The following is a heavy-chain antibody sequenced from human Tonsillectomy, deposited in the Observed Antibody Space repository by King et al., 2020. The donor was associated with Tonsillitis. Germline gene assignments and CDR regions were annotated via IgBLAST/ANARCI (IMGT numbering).Heavy chain of an antibody. CDR3: AKDRGSGSYGEGADAFDI. Sequence: VQLVESGGGLVQPGRSLRLSCAASGFTFDDYAMHWVRQAPGKGLEWVSGIGWDSGSIGYADSVKGRFTTSRDNAKKSLYLQMNSLRVEDTALYYCAKDRGSGSYGEGADAFDIWGQGTMVTVSS. V-gene: IGHV3-9*01. CDR2: IGWDSGSI. D-gene: IGHD1-26*01. CDR1: GFTFDDYA. J-gene: IGHJ3*02.